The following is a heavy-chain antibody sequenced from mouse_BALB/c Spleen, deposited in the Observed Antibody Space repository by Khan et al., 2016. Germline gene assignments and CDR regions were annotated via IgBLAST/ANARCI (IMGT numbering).Heavy chain of an antibody. V-gene: IGHV1S136*01. CDR1: GYTFTSYV. D-gene: IGHD2-3*01. Sequence: VQLKQSGPELVKPGASVKMSCKASGYTFTSYVMHWVKQKPGQGLEWIGYINPYNDGTKYNEKFKGKATLTSDKSSSTAYMELSSLTSEDSAVCYCARCGWLLPYYFDYWGQGTTLTVSS. CDR3: ARCGWLLPYYFDY. CDR2: INPYNDGT. J-gene: IGHJ2*01.